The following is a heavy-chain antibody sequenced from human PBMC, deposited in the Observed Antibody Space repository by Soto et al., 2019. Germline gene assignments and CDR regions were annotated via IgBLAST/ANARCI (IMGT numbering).Heavy chain of an antibody. CDR1: GGSISSGGYY. Sequence: PSETLSLTCTVSGGSISSGGYYWNWIRQHPGKGLEWIAYIYYTGTTYYNPSLKSRVTISIDRSNNQFSLMLSSVTAADTAVYYCARERADGGKIYWGQGTLVTVSS. D-gene: IGHD2-15*01. CDR3: ARERADGGKIY. V-gene: IGHV4-31*03. CDR2: IYYTGTT. J-gene: IGHJ4*02.